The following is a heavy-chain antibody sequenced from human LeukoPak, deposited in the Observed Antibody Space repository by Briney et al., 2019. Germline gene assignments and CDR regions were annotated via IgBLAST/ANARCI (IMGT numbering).Heavy chain of an antibody. CDR1: GGSISNNY. D-gene: IGHD5-18*01. Sequence: SETLSLTCTVSGGSISNNYWSWIRQPPGKGLEWIGYIYNSGSTNYNPSLKSRVTISVDTPKNQFSLRLSSVTAADTAVYYCARHAGLSYGFDYWGQGTLVTVFS. V-gene: IGHV4-59*08. CDR3: ARHAGLSYGFDY. J-gene: IGHJ4*02. CDR2: IYNSGST.